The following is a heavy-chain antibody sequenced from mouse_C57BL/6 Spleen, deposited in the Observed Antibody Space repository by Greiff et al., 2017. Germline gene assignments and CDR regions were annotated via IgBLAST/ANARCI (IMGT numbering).Heavy chain of an antibody. V-gene: IGHV1-72*01. J-gene: IGHJ4*01. CDR2: IDPNSGGT. CDR3: ARHYGNYGNYYAMDY. CDR1: GYSFTSYW. Sequence: VQLLQPGAELVKPGASVKLSCKASGYSFTSYWMHWVKQRPGRGLEWIGRIDPNSGGTKYNEKFKSKATLTVDKPSSTAYMQLSSLTSEDSAVYDCARHYGNYGNYYAMDYWGQGTSVTVSS. D-gene: IGHD2-1*01.